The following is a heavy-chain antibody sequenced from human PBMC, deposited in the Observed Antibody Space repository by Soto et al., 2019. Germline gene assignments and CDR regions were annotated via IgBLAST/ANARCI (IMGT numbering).Heavy chain of an antibody. D-gene: IGHD7-27*01. CDR1: GFMFTRST. V-gene: IGHV3-21*01. Sequence: TGGSLRLSCVASGFMFTRSTMNWVRQAPGKGLEWVSSITSASDYIFYADSVKGRFTISRDNAKNSLYLQMNSLRAEDTAVYYCARVGNGSSTPLDLWGQGTMVTVSS. CDR2: ITSASDYI. CDR3: ARVGNGSSTPLDL. J-gene: IGHJ3*01.